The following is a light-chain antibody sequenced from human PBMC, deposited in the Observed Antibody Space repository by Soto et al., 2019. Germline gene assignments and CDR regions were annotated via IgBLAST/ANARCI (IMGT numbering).Light chain of an antibody. CDR2: DVS. Sequence: DIQMTQSPSTLSASVGERVTITCRASQSVSNWLAWYQQKPGKAPNLLIYDVSSLESGVPSRFSGSGSGTEFTLTTSSLQPDDFATYYCQQYDSFSWTFGQGTKVEIK. V-gene: IGKV1-5*01. CDR1: QSVSNW. J-gene: IGKJ1*01. CDR3: QQYDSFSWT.